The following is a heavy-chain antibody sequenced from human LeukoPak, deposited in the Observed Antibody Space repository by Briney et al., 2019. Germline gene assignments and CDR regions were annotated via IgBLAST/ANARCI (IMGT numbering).Heavy chain of an antibody. CDR3: ARDGSGTYSYYMDV. V-gene: IGHV3-30*03. D-gene: IGHD3-10*01. Sequence: PGGSLRLSCAASGFTFSSYGMHWVRQAPGKGLEWVAVISSDGSNKYYPDSVKGRFTISRDNSKNTLYLQVNSLSSEDTAVYYCARDGSGTYSYYMDVWGGGTTVTVSS. J-gene: IGHJ6*03. CDR1: GFTFSSYG. CDR2: ISSDGSNK.